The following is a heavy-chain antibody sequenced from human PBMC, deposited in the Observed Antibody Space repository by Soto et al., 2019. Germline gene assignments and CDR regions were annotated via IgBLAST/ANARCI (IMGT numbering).Heavy chain of an antibody. CDR2: IPSRGRP. CDR1: GASIAGGSYY. J-gene: IGHJ5*02. CDR3: VRDQYSGYDFAL. Sequence: SETLSLTCSVSGASIAGGSYYWSWVRQPPGKGLEWIGYIPSRGRPFYNPSLTSRGTISADSSKNQLSLQLTSVTAADTAVYYCVRDQYSGYDFALWGQGQLVT. V-gene: IGHV4-30-4*01. D-gene: IGHD5-12*01.